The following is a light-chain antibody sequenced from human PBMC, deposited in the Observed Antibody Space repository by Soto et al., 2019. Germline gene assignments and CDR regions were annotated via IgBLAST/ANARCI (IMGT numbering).Light chain of an antibody. V-gene: IGKV3-15*01. CDR2: GAS. CDR1: QSISTK. Sequence: EIVMTQFPATLSKSPGESATFSCRASQSISTKLAWYQQRPGQAPRLLMYGASTGATGIPARFRGSGSGTEFTLTSSAVRSEDFVVFNWQQYTGCVWPFAQG. J-gene: IGKJ1*01. CDR3: QQYTGCVWP.